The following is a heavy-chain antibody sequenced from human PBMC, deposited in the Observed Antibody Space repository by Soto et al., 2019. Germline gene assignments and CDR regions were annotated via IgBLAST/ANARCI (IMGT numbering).Heavy chain of an antibody. CDR3: STDWAAVRTGEEYSRY. D-gene: IGHD4-17*01. V-gene: IGHV3-15*01. J-gene: IGHJ4*02. Sequence: GRPLRLSCAASGFTISNACMSRARQAPGKGPECVSRIKSNYDRTTADYTAPVKGRFTISSDDSTNTLCLHMNSLKTEDTAMYYCSTDWAAVRTGEEYSRYSGQVTLVTVSS. CDR2: IKSNYDRTTA. CDR1: GFTISNAC.